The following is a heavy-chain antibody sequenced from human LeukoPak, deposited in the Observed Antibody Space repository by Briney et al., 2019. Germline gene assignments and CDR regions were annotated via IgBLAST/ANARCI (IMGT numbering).Heavy chain of an antibody. D-gene: IGHD3-22*01. CDR2: ISYDGSNK. V-gene: IGHV3-30-3*01. Sequence: PGRSLRLSCAASGFTFSSYAMHWVRQAPGKGLEWVAVISYDGSNKYYADSVKGRFTISRDNSKNTLYLQMNSLRAEDTAVYYCASGTYYYDAPSSYWGQGTLVTVSS. CDR1: GFTFSSYA. J-gene: IGHJ4*02. CDR3: ASGTYYYDAPSSY.